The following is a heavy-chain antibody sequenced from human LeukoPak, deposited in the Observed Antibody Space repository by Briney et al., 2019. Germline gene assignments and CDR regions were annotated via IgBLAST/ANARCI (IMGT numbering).Heavy chain of an antibody. V-gene: IGHV4-59*11. J-gene: IGHJ4*02. D-gene: IGHD3-10*01. CDR3: ASRPADTTWYGVFDY. CDR2: VFNGGST. Sequence: PSETLSLTCSVSGASIDSHYWSWIRQSPGKGLEWTVYVFNGGSTNYNPSLNSRVTMSLDTSRAQFSLRLSSVTAADTAIYYCASRPADTTWYGVFDYWSQGTLVTVSS. CDR1: GASIDSHY.